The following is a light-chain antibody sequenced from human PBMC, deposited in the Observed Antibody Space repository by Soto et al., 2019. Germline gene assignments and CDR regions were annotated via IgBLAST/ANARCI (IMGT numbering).Light chain of an antibody. V-gene: IGLV2-14*01. CDR3: SSFTSSSTLV. Sequence: QSALTQPASVSGSPGQSITISCTGTSSDVGIYKYVSWYQQHPGKAPNLMIYEVTNRPSGVSDRFSGSKSGNTASLTISGLQAEDEADYYCSSFTSSSTLVFGGGTKLTVL. CDR2: EVT. J-gene: IGLJ2*01. CDR1: SSDVGIYKY.